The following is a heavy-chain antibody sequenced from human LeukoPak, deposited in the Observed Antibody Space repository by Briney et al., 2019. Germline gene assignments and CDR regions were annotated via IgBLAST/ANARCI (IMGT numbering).Heavy chain of an antibody. Sequence: EAGGSLRLSCAASGFTFSSYAMSWVRQAPGKGLEWVSAIGGSGGSTYYADSVKGRFTISRDNPKNTLYLQMNSLRAEDTAAYYCARAGAGYSYGRFDYWGHGTLVTVSS. CDR3: ARAGAGYSYGRFDY. CDR2: IGGSGGST. D-gene: IGHD5-18*01. J-gene: IGHJ4*01. V-gene: IGHV3-23*01. CDR1: GFTFSSYA.